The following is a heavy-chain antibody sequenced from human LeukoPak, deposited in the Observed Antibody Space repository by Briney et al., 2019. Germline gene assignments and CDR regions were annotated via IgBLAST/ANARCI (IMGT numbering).Heavy chain of an antibody. D-gene: IGHD3-22*01. CDR2: ISSSSSYI. V-gene: IGHV3-21*01. CDR3: ARDALYYYDSSSYDYYGMDV. Sequence: GGSLRLSCAASGFTFSNYAMNWVRQAPGKGLEWVSSISSSSSYIYYADSVKGRFTISRDNAKNSLYLQMNSLRAEDTAVYYCARDALYYYDSSSYDYYGMDVWGQGTTVTVSS. J-gene: IGHJ6*02. CDR1: GFTFSNYA.